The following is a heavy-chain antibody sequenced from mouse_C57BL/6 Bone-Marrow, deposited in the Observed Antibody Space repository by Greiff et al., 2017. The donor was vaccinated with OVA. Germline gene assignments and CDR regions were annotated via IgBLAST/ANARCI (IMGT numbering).Heavy chain of an antibody. D-gene: IGHD2-3*01. CDR1: GYSFTGYY. CDR2: INPSTGGT. J-gene: IGHJ3*01. CDR3: ARDGYYWGFAY. Sequence: EVQLQESGPELVKPGASVKISCKASGYSFTGYYMNWVKQSPEKSLEWIGEINPSTGGTTYNQKFKAKATLTVDKSSSTAYMQLKSLTSEDSAVYYCARDGYYWGFAYWGQGTLVTVSA. V-gene: IGHV1-42*01.